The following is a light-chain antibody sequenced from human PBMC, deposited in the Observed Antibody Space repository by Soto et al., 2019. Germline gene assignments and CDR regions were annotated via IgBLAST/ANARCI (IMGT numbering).Light chain of an antibody. Sequence: QSALTQPPSASGSPGQSVTISCTGTSSDVGGYNYVSWYQQHPGKAPKVMIYEVSKRPSGVPDRFSGSKSGNTASLTVSGLQAEDEADYYCSSYAGSNNVEVFGTGTKLTVL. J-gene: IGLJ1*01. CDR1: SSDVGGYNY. V-gene: IGLV2-8*01. CDR3: SSYAGSNNVEV. CDR2: EVS.